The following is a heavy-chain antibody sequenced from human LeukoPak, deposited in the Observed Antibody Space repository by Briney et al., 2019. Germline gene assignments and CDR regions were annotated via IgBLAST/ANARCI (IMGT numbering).Heavy chain of an antibody. CDR1: GFTFSSYW. J-gene: IGHJ4*02. CDR3: ARRGAVAGAVDY. CDR2: INQDGSEK. Sequence: GGSLRLSCAAPGFTFSSYWMSWVRQAPGKGLEWVANINQDGSEKYYVDSVKGRFTISRDNAKNSLSLQMNNLRAEDTAVYYCARRGAVAGAVDYWGQGTLVTVSS. V-gene: IGHV3-7*01. D-gene: IGHD6-19*01.